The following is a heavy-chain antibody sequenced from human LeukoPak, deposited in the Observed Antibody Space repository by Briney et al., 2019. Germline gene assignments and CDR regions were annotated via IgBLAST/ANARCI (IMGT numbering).Heavy chain of an antibody. J-gene: IGHJ4*02. V-gene: IGHV4-30-4*01. Sequence: SQTLSLTCTVSGGSISSGDYYWSWIRQSPGKGLEWIGYIYYSGSTYYNPSLKSRVTISVDTSKNQFSLKLSSVTAADTAVYYCARDSRRGSGWSYYFDYWGQGTLVTVSS. CDR1: GGSISSGDYY. D-gene: IGHD6-19*01. CDR3: ARDSRRGSGWSYYFDY. CDR2: IYYSGST.